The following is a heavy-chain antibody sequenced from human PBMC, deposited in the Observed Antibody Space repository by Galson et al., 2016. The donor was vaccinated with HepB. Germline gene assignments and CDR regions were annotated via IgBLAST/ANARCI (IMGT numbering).Heavy chain of an antibody. D-gene: IGHD6-13*01. V-gene: IGHV5-51*01. CDR3: ARHELHSNSWYMDS. CDR1: GYKFTSYW. Sequence: QSGADVKKPGESLQISCQGSGYKFTSYWIGWVRQVPGKGLEWMGTIYPGDSDTRYSPSFQGQVTISVDKSISTAYLQWSSLKASDSAMYYCARHELHSNSWYMDSWGQGTLVTVSS. CDR2: IYPGDSDT. J-gene: IGHJ4*02.